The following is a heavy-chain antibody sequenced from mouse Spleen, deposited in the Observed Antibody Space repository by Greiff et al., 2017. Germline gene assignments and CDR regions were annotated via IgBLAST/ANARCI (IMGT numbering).Heavy chain of an antibody. CDR1: GYTFTSYW. J-gene: IGHJ2*01. CDR2: IDPSDSYT. D-gene: IGHD1-1*01. V-gene: IGHV1S127*01. Sequence: QVQLQQPGAELVKPGASVKMSCKASGYTFTSYWMHWVKQRPGQGLEWIGVIDPSDSYTSYNQKFKGKATLTVDTSSSTAYMQLSSLTSEDSAVYYCTRSGYYGSSGYFDYWGQGTTLTVSS. CDR3: TRSGYYGSSGYFDY.